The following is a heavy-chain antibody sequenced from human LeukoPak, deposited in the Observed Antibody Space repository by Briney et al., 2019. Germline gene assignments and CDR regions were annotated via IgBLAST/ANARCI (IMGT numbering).Heavy chain of an antibody. CDR3: ARLGYCSSRSCYYGMDV. D-gene: IGHD2-2*01. J-gene: IGHJ6*02. V-gene: IGHV5-10-1*04. Sequence: GESLKISCEGSGYSFTSYWISWVRQMPGKGLEWMGRIDPSDSYTNYSPSFQGQVTISADKSISTAYLQWSSLKASDTAMYYCARLGYCSSRSCYYGMDVWGQGTTVTVSS. CDR2: IDPSDSYT. CDR1: GYSFTSYW.